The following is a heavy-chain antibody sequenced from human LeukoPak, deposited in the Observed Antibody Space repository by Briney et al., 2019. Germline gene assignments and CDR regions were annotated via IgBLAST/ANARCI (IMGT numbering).Heavy chain of an antibody. CDR3: ARGGTYYPCIDY. Sequence: ASVKVSCKASGYSYTTSYINWVRQAPGQGLEWMGWVSAYNGKTGYAQKFQGRVTMTTDSSTNTAYMDLTSLRSDDTAVYYCARGGTYYPCIDYWGQGTLVTVSS. CDR2: VSAYNGKT. V-gene: IGHV1-18*01. J-gene: IGHJ4*02. CDR1: GYSYTTSY. D-gene: IGHD1-26*01.